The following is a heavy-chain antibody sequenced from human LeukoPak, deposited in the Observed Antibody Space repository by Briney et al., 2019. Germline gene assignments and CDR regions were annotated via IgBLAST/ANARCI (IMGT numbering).Heavy chain of an antibody. J-gene: IGHJ4*02. CDR2: ISPNSGT. CDR1: GYTFSGSY. V-gene: IGHV1-2*02. CDR3: ARGKMNGDDFDY. D-gene: IGHD4-17*01. Sequence: GASVKVSCKASGYTFSGSYMHWVRQAPGQGPEWMGWISPNSGTNYAKRFQGRVTMTRDTSITTAYMELTRLRSEGTAVYYCARGKMNGDDFDYWGQGTRVTVSS.